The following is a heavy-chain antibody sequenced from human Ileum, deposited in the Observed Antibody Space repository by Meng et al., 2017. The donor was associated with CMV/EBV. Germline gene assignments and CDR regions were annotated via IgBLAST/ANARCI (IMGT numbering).Heavy chain of an antibody. J-gene: IGHJ4*02. V-gene: IGHV7-4-1*02. CDR1: GYTFTNNN. Sequence: QVHLLQSGSEVKKPGASVKVSCKTSGYTFTNNNLIWVRQAPGQGPEWMGWIDTNTGNPTYAQGFTGRFVFSLDTSVNTAYLQISSLKAEDTAVYYCARDGLSGRYFDYWGQGTLVTVSS. CDR3: ARDGLSGRYFDY. D-gene: IGHD1-26*01. CDR2: IDTNTGNP.